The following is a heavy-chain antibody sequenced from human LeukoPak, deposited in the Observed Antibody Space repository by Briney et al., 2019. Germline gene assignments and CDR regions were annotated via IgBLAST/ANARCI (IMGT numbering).Heavy chain of an antibody. CDR2: ISGSGGST. Sequence: GGSLRLSCAASGYTFSSYAMSWVRQAPGKGLEWVSAISGSGGSTYYADSVKGRFTISRDNSKNTLYLQMNSLRAEDTAVYYCAKHYYDSSGYYPNFDYWGQGTLVTVSS. J-gene: IGHJ4*02. CDR3: AKHYYDSSGYYPNFDY. D-gene: IGHD3-22*01. V-gene: IGHV3-23*01. CDR1: GYTFSSYA.